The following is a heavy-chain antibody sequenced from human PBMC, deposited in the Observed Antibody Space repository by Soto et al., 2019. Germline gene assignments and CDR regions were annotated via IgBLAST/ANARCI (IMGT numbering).Heavy chain of an antibody. J-gene: IGHJ4*02. V-gene: IGHV4-39*07. Sequence: SETLSLTCTVSGGSISSSSYYWGWIRQPPGKGLEWIGEIYRTGSTNYNPSLKSRVTISLDKSENQFSLKVTSLTAADTAVYYCASRDPGTSVDYWGQGTLVTVSS. D-gene: IGHD1-7*01. CDR1: GGSISSSSYY. CDR3: ASRDPGTSVDY. CDR2: IYRTGST.